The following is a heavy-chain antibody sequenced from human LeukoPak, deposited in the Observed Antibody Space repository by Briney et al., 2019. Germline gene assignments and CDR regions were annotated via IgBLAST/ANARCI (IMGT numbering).Heavy chain of an antibody. J-gene: IGHJ1*01. Sequence: SGTLSPTCAVSGGSISSSNWWSWVRQPPGQGLEWIGEIYHSGSTNYNPSLKSRVTISVDKSKNQFSLKPSSVTAADTAVYYCARADIAVAGTYFQHWGQGTLVTVSS. CDR3: ARADIAVAGTYFQH. D-gene: IGHD6-19*01. CDR1: GGSISSSNW. CDR2: IYHSGST. V-gene: IGHV4-4*02.